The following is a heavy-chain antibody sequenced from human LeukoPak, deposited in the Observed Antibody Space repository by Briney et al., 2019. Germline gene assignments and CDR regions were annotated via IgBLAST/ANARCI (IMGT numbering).Heavy chain of an antibody. D-gene: IGHD3-22*01. CDR2: IDHSGST. CDR1: GGSFSDYY. V-gene: IGHV4-34*01. J-gene: IGHJ3*01. Sequence: SETLSLTCAVYGGSFSDYYWSWIRQPPGKGLEWIGEIDHSGSTNYNPSLKSRVTISVDTSKKQFSLNLTSVTAADTAEYYCARGGSSYFYDSSGSGRAFDVWGQGTKVTVSS. CDR3: ARGGSSYFYDSSGSGRAFDV.